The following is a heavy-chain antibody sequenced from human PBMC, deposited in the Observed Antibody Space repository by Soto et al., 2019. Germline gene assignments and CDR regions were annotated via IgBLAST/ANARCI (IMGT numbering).Heavy chain of an antibody. CDR2: IYHSGKT. CDR3: ARDKRVTMIGGWFDT. J-gene: IGHJ5*02. V-gene: IGHV4-38-2*02. Sequence: SETLSLTCVVSGYSISSGYYWAWVRQPPGKELEWIGSIYHSGKTYYKPSLRSRVTVSVDTSKNQFSMKLISVTAADTAVYYCARDKRVTMIGGWFDTWGQGTLVTVSS. CDR1: GYSISSGYY. D-gene: IGHD3-22*01.